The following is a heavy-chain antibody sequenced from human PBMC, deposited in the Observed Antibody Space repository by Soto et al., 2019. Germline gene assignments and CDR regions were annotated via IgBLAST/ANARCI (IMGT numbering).Heavy chain of an antibody. Sequence: QVQLVESGGGVVQTGTSLRLSCAASGFTFSHYAMHWVRQAPGRGLEWVAVISYDGSKTDYADSVKGRFTISRDDSENALYLQMTNLRPGDTAVFYCAREQGWGGSYSFGFHGMDVWAQETRFSFPS. CDR1: GFTFSHYA. D-gene: IGHD1-26*01. CDR2: ISYDGSKT. V-gene: IGHV3-30-3*01. J-gene: IGHJ6*02. CDR3: AREQGWGGSYSFGFHGMDV.